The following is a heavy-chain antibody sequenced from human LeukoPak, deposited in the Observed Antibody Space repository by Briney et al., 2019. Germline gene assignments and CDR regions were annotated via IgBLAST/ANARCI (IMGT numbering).Heavy chain of an antibody. D-gene: IGHD2-2*01. V-gene: IGHV4-59*08. CDR3: ARHTRRYCSSASCYDWILFDP. Sequence: SETLSLTCTVSGGSISSYYWSWIRQPPGKGLEWIGYIYYSGSTNYNPSLKSRVTISVDTSKNQFSLKLSYVTAADTAVFYCARHTRRYCSSASCYDWILFDPWGQGPVVTVSS. J-gene: IGHJ5*02. CDR1: GGSISSYY. CDR2: IYYSGST.